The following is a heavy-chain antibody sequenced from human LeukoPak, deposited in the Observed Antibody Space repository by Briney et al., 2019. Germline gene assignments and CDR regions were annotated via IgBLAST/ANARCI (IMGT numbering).Heavy chain of an antibody. CDR1: GGTFSSYA. CDR3: ARGRTKPTVTTFDY. J-gene: IGHJ4*02. Sequence: SVKVSCKASGGTFSSYAISWVRQAPGQGLEWMGGIIPIFGTANYAQKFQGRVTITADKSTSTAYMELSSLRSEDTAVYYCARGRTKPTVTTFDYWGRGTLVTVSS. V-gene: IGHV1-69*06. D-gene: IGHD4-17*01. CDR2: IIPIFGTA.